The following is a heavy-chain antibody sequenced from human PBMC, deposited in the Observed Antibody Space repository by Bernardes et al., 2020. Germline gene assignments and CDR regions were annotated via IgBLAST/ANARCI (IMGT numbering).Heavy chain of an antibody. J-gene: IGHJ4*02. CDR3: ARDVAGREDV. CDR1: EFTFSRFW. CDR2: INEHGTLT. D-gene: IGHD1-26*01. Sequence: GGSLSLSCPASEFTFSRFWMHWVRQVQGKGRMWVPRINEHGTLTNSADPVKGRFTISRDNAKNTLFLQMSSLRAEDTAVYYCARDVAGREDVWGQGTLGTVSS. V-gene: IGHV3-74*01.